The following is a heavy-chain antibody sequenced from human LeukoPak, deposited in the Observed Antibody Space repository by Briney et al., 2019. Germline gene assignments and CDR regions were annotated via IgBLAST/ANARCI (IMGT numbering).Heavy chain of an antibody. CDR2: IIPIFGTA. CDR3: ARVRDQYSSSWYWFFQH. V-gene: IGHV1-69*13. CDR1: GGTFSSYA. J-gene: IGHJ1*01. Sequence: SVKVSCKASGGTFSSYAISWVRQAPGQGLEWMGGIIPIFGTANYAQRFQGRVTITADESTSTAYMELSSLRSEDTAVYYCARVRDQYSSSWYWFFQHWGQGTLVTVSS. D-gene: IGHD6-13*01.